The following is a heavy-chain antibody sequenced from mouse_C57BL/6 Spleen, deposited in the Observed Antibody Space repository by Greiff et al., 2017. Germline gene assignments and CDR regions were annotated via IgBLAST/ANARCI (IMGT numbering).Heavy chain of an antibody. J-gene: IGHJ4*01. D-gene: IGHD1-1*01. V-gene: IGHV3-6*01. CDR3: AGPYYGSSPYAMDY. CDR2: ISYDGSN. Sequence: EVQLVESGPGLVKPSQSLSLTCSVTGYSITSGYYWNWIRQFPGNKLEWMGYISYDGSNNYNPSLKNRISITRDTSKNQFFLKLNSVTTEDTATYYCAGPYYGSSPYAMDYWGQGTSVTVSS. CDR1: GYSITSGYY.